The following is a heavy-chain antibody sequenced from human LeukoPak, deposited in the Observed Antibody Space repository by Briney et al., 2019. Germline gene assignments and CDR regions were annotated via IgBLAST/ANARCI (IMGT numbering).Heavy chain of an antibody. CDR2: IWYDGSNK. Sequence: GGSLRLSCAASGFTFSSYGMHWVRQAPGKGLEWVAVIWYDGSNKYYADSVKGRFTISRDNSKNTLYLQMNSLRAEDTAVYYCAKDMAAAGSPFDYWGQGTLVTVSS. V-gene: IGHV3-33*06. J-gene: IGHJ4*02. CDR1: GFTFSSYG. D-gene: IGHD6-13*01. CDR3: AKDMAAAGSPFDY.